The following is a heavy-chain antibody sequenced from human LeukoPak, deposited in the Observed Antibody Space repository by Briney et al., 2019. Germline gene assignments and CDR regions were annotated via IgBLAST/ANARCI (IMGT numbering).Heavy chain of an antibody. V-gene: IGHV3-66*01. CDR1: GFTVSSNY. CDR3: AREKESYGLTFDY. D-gene: IGHD5-18*01. Sequence: GGSLRLSCAASGFTVSSNYMSWVRQAPGKGLKWVSVIYSAGSTYYADSVKGRFTISRDNSKNTLYLQMNSLRAEDTAVYYCAREKESYGLTFDYWGQGTLVTVSS. J-gene: IGHJ4*02. CDR2: IYSAGST.